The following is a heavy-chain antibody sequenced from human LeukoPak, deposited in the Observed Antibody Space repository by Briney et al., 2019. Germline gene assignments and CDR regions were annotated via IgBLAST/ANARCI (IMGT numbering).Heavy chain of an antibody. CDR3: ARGLYRSSWFDY. J-gene: IGHJ4*02. CDR2: IYSGGST. V-gene: IGHV3-53*01. Sequence: PGRSLRLSCAVAGFTVSSNYMSWVRQARGRGLEWVSVIYSGGSTYYADSVKGRFTISRDNSKNTLYLQMNSLRAEDTAVYYCARGLYRSSWFDYWGQGTLVTVSS. D-gene: IGHD6-13*01. CDR1: GFTVSSNY.